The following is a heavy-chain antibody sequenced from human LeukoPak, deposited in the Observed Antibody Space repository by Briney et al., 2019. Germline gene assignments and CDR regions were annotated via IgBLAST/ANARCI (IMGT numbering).Heavy chain of an antibody. Sequence: GGSLSLSCAASGFTFSSYGMHWVSQAPGKGLEWVAVISYDGSNKYYAGSVKGRFTISRDNSKNTLYLQMNSLRAEDTAVYYCARRDSSGWYYLDYWGQGTLVTVSS. CDR1: GFTFSSYG. CDR2: ISYDGSNK. J-gene: IGHJ4*02. V-gene: IGHV3-30*03. CDR3: ARRDSSGWYYLDY. D-gene: IGHD6-19*01.